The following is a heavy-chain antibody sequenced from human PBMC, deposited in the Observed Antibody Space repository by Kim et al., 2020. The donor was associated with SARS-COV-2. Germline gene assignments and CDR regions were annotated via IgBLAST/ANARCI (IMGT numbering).Heavy chain of an antibody. CDR2: INPNSGGT. Sequence: ASVKVSCKASGYTFTGYYMHWVRQAPGQGLEWMGRINPNSGGTNYAQKFQGRVTMTRDTSISTAYMELSRLRSDDTAVYYCARDSPEYNWNYVGYDWWGQGTLVTVSS. CDR1: GYTFTGYY. V-gene: IGHV1-2*06. D-gene: IGHD1-7*01. J-gene: IGHJ4*02. CDR3: ARDSPEYNWNYVGYDW.